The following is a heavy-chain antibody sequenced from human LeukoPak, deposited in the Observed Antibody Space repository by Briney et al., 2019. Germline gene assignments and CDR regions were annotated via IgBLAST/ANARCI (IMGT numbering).Heavy chain of an antibody. CDR1: GFTFSSYR. CDR2: ISGSGGTI. Sequence: SGGSLRLSCAASGFTFSSYRMNWVRKAPGKGLEWVSSISGSGGTIYYADSVKGRFTISRDNAKNSLYLQMNSLRAEDTAVYYCARDGIVVVPAATNYYYYYMDVWGKGTTVTVSS. J-gene: IGHJ6*03. CDR3: ARDGIVVVPAATNYYYYYMDV. D-gene: IGHD2-2*01. V-gene: IGHV3-48*01.